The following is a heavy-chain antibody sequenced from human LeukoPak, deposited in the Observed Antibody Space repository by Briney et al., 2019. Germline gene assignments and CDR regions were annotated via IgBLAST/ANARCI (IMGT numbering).Heavy chain of an antibody. CDR2: IIPIFGTA. Sequence: SVKVSCKASGYTFTGYYMHWVRQAPGQGLEWMGRIIPIFGTANYAQKFQGRVTITTDESTSTAYMELSSLRSEDTAVYYCARDPVPLHYYDSSGYPEFYFDYWGQGTLVTVSS. CDR3: ARDPVPLHYYDSSGYPEFYFDY. J-gene: IGHJ4*02. V-gene: IGHV1-69*05. CDR1: GYTFTGYY. D-gene: IGHD3-22*01.